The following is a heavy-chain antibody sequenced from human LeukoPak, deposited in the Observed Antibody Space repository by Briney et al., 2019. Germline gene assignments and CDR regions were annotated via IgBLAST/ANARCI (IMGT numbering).Heavy chain of an antibody. CDR3: ARVKISSSSWTFDY. J-gene: IGHJ4*02. CDR1: GYTFTGYY. CDR2: INPNSGGT. Sequence: GASVKVSCKASGYTFTGYYMHWVRQAPGQGLEWMGRINPNSGGTNYAQKFQGRVTMTRDTSISTAYMELSRLRSDDTAVYYCARVKISSSSWTFDYWGQRTLVTVSS. V-gene: IGHV1-2*02. D-gene: IGHD6-13*01.